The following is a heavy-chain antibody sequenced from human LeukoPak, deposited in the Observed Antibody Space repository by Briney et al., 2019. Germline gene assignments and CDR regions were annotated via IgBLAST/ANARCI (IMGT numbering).Heavy chain of an antibody. D-gene: IGHD2-2*01. CDR3: ARVMESSSTNLGGLGY. J-gene: IGHJ4*02. CDR2: IYHSGST. CDR1: GGSISSGGYS. Sequence: SQTLSLTCAVSGGSISSGGYSWSWIRQPPGKGLEWIGYIYHSGSTYYNPSLKSRVTISVDRSKNQFSLKLSSVTAADTAVYYCARVMESSSTNLGGLGYWGQGTLVTVSS. V-gene: IGHV4-30-2*01.